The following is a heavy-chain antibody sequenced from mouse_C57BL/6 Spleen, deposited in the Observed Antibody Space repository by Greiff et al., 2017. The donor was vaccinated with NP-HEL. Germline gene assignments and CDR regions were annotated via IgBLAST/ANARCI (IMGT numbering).Heavy chain of an antibody. V-gene: IGHV1-74*01. CDR2: IHPSDSDT. J-gene: IGHJ4*01. CDR1: GYTFTSYW. CDR3: AIAGSSSSYAMDD. D-gene: IGHD1-1*01. Sequence: QVQLQQPGAELVKPGASVKVSCKASGYTFTSYWMHWVKQRPGQGLEWIGRIHPSDSDTNYNQKFKGKATLTVDKSSSTAYMQLRRLTSEYSAVFYGAIAGSSSSYAMDDWGQGTTVTGST.